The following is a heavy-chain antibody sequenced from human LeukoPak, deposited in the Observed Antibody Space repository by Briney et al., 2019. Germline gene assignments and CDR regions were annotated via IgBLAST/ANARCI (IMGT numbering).Heavy chain of an antibody. D-gene: IGHD2-15*01. CDR1: GGTFSSYA. V-gene: IGHV1-69*06. Sequence: SVKVSCKASGGTFSSYAISWVRQAPGQGLEWMGGIIPIFGTANYAQKFQGRVTITAYKSTSTVYMELSSLKSEDTAVYYCVYCSGGSCFASNWFDPWGQGTLVTVSS. CDR3: VYCSGGSCFASNWFDP. CDR2: IIPIFGTA. J-gene: IGHJ5*02.